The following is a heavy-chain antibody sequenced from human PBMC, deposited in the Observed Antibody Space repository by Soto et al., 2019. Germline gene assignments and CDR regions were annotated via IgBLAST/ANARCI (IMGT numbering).Heavy chain of an antibody. CDR2: IYYNGNT. CDR1: DDSVSSSTYY. D-gene: IGHD1-26*01. V-gene: IGHV4-61*01. Sequence: QVQLQESGPGLVKPSETLSLSCNVSDDSVSSSTYYWCWIRQPPGKGLEWIGYIYYNGNTNYNPSLKSRVTISLDTSTTQFSLKLKSVTAADTAVYYCARASVGATKVDSWGQGTLVTVSS. CDR3: ARASVGATKVDS. J-gene: IGHJ4*02.